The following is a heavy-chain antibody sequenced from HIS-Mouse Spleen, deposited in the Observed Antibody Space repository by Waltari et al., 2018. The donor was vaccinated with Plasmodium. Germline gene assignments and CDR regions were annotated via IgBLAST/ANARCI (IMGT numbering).Heavy chain of an antibody. CDR1: GGSFSGYY. Sequence: QVQLQQWGAGLLKPSETLSLTCAVYGGSFSGYYWSWIRQPPGKGLEWIGEINHSGSTNYNPPLKSRVTISVDTAKNQFSLKLSSVTAADTAVYYCATSNDIWGQGTMVTVSS. D-gene: IGHD7-27*01. V-gene: IGHV4-34*01. CDR2: INHSGST. J-gene: IGHJ3*02. CDR3: ATSNDI.